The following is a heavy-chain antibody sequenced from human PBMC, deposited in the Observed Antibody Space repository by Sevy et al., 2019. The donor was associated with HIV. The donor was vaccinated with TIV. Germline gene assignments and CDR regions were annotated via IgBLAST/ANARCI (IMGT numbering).Heavy chain of an antibody. CDR1: GYTLTQLS. V-gene: IGHV1-24*01. D-gene: IGHD3-22*01. J-gene: IGHJ4*01. Sequence: ASVKVSCKVSGYTLTQLSMHWVRQAPGKGLEWMGSFDPEDGETLYAQNFQGRVTMTEDTSTDTAYMALSSLRSEDTAIYYCVTTKDYYDSSGSPFDYWGHGTLVTVSS. CDR2: FDPEDGET. CDR3: VTTKDYYDSSGSPFDY.